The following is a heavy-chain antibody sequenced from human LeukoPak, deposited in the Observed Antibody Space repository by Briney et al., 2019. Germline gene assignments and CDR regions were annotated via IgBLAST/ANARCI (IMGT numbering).Heavy chain of an antibody. J-gene: IGHJ4*02. Sequence: GGSLRLSCAASGFTFGTYGMYWFRQAPGKGLEWVSSISTSSDYIYYADSVKGRFTISRDNAKNSLYLQMNSLRVEDTAVYYCTRDWDIVVVPAARAVGYWGQGTLVTVSS. V-gene: IGHV3-21*01. CDR3: TRDWDIVVVPAARAVGY. CDR1: GFTFGTYG. D-gene: IGHD2-2*01. CDR2: ISTSSDYI.